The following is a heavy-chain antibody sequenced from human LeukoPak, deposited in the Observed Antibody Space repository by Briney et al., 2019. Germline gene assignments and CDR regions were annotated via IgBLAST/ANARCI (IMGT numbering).Heavy chain of an antibody. D-gene: IGHD3-3*01. Sequence: GRSLRLSCAASGFTFSSDAMHWVRQAPGKGLEWVAIILSDGSKTYYPDSVRGRFTISRDNSKNTLYLQMNSLRDEDTAVYYCAKSLTYYDFWPFDYWGQGTLVTVSS. CDR2: ILSDGSKT. CDR1: GFTFSSDA. J-gene: IGHJ4*02. V-gene: IGHV3-30*02. CDR3: AKSLTYYDFWPFDY.